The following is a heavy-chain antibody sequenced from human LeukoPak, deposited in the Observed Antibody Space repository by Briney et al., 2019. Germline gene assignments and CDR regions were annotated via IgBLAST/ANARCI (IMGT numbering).Heavy chain of an antibody. V-gene: IGHV3-21*01. J-gene: IGHJ4*02. CDR1: GFTFSSYG. CDR2: ISSSSSYI. CDR3: ARGDYYGSGTPGY. D-gene: IGHD3-10*01. Sequence: PGGSLRLSCAASGFTFSSYGMNWVRQAPGKGLEWVSSISSSSSYIYYADSVKGRFTISRDNAKNSQYLQINSLRAEDTAVYYCARGDYYGSGTPGYWGQGTLVTVSS.